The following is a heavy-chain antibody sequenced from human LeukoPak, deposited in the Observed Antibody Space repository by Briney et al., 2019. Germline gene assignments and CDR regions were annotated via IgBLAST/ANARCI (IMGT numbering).Heavy chain of an antibody. J-gene: IGHJ4*02. CDR3: ARVRVGATSSFDY. D-gene: IGHD1-26*01. CDR1: GASISSSTYY. CDR2: IYHSGST. V-gene: IGHV4-39*07. Sequence: SETLSLTCTVSGASISSSTYYWGWIRQPPGKGLEWIGSIYHSGSTYYNPSLKSRVTISVDTSKNQFSLKLSSVTAADTAVYYCARVRVGATSSFDYWGQGTLVTVSS.